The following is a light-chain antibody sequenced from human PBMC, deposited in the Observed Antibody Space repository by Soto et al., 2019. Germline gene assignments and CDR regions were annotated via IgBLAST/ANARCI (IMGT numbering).Light chain of an antibody. CDR1: QSLAHSDGNTY. Sequence: DVVMTQPPLFLPVTLGQPASISCRSSQSLAHSDGNTYLTWFQQRPGQSPRRLIYKASNRDSGVPDRFSGSGSGTDFTLTISSLEPEDFAVYYCQQRDIWPWTFGQGTKVDIK. CDR2: KAS. J-gene: IGKJ1*01. CDR3: QQRDIWPWT. V-gene: IGKV2-30*02.